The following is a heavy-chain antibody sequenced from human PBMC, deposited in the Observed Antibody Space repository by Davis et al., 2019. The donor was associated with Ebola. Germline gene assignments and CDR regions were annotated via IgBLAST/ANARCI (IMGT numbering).Heavy chain of an antibody. V-gene: IGHV2-5*08. Sequence: QTLSLTCAVSGRSISSGGYSWSWIRQPPGKALEWPALIYWDDDKRYSPSLKSRLTITKDTSKNQVVLTMTNMDPVDTATYYCAHRQGRFFDWFRNWGQGTLVTVSS. CDR2: IYWDDDK. D-gene: IGHD3-9*01. J-gene: IGHJ4*02. CDR3: AHRQGRFFDWFRN. CDR1: GRSISSGGYS.